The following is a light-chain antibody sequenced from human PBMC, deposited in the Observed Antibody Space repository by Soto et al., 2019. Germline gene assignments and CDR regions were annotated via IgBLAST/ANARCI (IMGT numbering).Light chain of an antibody. V-gene: IGLV2-14*01. CDR3: SSYKSSRTHLV. CDR1: SSDVGSYNY. Sequence: QSVLTQPASVSGSPGQSITISCTGTSSDVGSYNYVSWYQQYPGKAPKLMIYDVSNRPSGVSYRFSGSKSGNTASLTISGPQAEDEADNYCSSYKSSRTHLVFGGGTKLTVL. J-gene: IGLJ3*02. CDR2: DVS.